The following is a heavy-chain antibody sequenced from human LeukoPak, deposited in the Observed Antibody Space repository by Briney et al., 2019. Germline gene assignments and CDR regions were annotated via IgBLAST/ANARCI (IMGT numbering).Heavy chain of an antibody. CDR1: GGSFSGYY. J-gene: IGHJ4*02. CDR3: ARGRRRYCSGGSCSGYYFDY. CDR2: INHSGST. Sequence: KSSETLSLTCAVYGGSFSGYYWSWIRQPPGKGLEWIGEINHSGSTNYNPSLKSRVTISVDTSKNQFSLKLSSVTAADTAVYYCARGRRRYCSGGSCSGYYFDYWGQGTLVTVSS. V-gene: IGHV4-34*01. D-gene: IGHD2-15*01.